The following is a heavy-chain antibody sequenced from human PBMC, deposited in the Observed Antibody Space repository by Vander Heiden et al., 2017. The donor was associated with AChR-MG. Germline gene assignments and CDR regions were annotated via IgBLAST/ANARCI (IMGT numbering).Heavy chain of an antibody. Sequence: EVQLSESGGGLVQPGGSLRLSWAASGFTFSSYAMSWVRQAPGKGLEWVSAISGSGGSTYYADSVKGRFTISRDNSKNTLYLQMNSLRAEDTAVYYCAKAGAAYCGGDCDFDYWGQGTLVTVSS. V-gene: IGHV3-23*01. CDR1: GFTFSSYA. J-gene: IGHJ4*02. CDR2: ISGSGGST. D-gene: IGHD2-21*02. CDR3: AKAGAAYCGGDCDFDY.